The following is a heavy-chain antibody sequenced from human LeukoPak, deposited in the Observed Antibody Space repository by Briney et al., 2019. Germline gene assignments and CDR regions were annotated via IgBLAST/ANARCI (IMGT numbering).Heavy chain of an antibody. CDR2: IYYSGST. CDR3: ARDYRVGAPDY. V-gene: IGHV4-59*01. Sequence: SETLSLTCTVSGGSISSYYWSWIRQPPGKGLEWIGYIYYSGSTNYNPSLKSRVTISVDTSKNQFSLKLSSVTAADTAVYYCARDYRVGAPDYWGQGTLVTVSS. CDR1: GGSISSYY. J-gene: IGHJ4*02. D-gene: IGHD1-26*01.